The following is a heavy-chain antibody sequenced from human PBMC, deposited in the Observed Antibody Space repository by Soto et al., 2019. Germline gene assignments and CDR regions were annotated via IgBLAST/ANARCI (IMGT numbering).Heavy chain of an antibody. CDR2: IYHSGST. D-gene: IGHD4-17*01. CDR1: GGSISSGGYS. Sequence: SETLSLTCAVSGGSISSGGYSWSWIRQPPGKGLEWIGYIYHSGSTYYNPSLKSRVTISVDRSKNQFSLKLSSVTAADTAVYYCARAATVVTPAKNYGMDVWGQGTTVTVSS. CDR3: ARAATVVTPAKNYGMDV. V-gene: IGHV4-30-2*01. J-gene: IGHJ6*02.